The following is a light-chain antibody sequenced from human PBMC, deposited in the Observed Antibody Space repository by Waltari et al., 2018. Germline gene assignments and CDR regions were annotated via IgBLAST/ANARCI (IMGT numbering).Light chain of an antibody. CDR1: SSTIGSSF. Sequence: QSVLTQPPSASGTPGQRVTISCSGSSSTIGSSFVSWYQHLQGTAPKLHIYRNYHRTSGVPDRFLGSRSGTSASLAISGLRSEDEADYYYAAWDDSLTVRFGGGTKLTVL. V-gene: IGLV1-47*01. J-gene: IGLJ3*02. CDR2: RNY. CDR3: AAWDDSLTVR.